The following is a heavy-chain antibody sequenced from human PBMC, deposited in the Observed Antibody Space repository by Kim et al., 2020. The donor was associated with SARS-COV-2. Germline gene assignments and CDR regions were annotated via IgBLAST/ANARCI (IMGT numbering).Heavy chain of an antibody. Sequence: GGSLRLSCEASGFTFTNYGIHWVRQDPGKGLEWMASISHDATNKYYAESVRGRFTISRDNSKNTLYLQMNSLREEDTAVYFCAKVGCLGGQWLGQSFDYWGQRTLVTASS. J-gene: IGHJ4*02. V-gene: IGHV3-30*18. D-gene: IGHD6-19*01. CDR3: AKVGCLGGQWLGQSFDY. CDR1: GFTFTNYG. CDR2: ISHDATNK.